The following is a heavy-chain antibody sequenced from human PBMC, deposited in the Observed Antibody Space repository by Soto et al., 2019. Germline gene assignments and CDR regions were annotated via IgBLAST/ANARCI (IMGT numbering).Heavy chain of an antibody. CDR1: GFTFSTYS. Sequence: GGSLRLSCVGSGFTFSTYSINWVRQAPGKGLEWVSSISSRSDIYYADSVKGRFTISRDNAKNSVSLQMNSLRAEDTAVYYCAREYTAWPLAYGLDVWGQGTPVTVSS. CDR2: ISSRSDI. CDR3: AREYTAWPLAYGLDV. J-gene: IGHJ6*02. D-gene: IGHD2-2*02. V-gene: IGHV3-21*01.